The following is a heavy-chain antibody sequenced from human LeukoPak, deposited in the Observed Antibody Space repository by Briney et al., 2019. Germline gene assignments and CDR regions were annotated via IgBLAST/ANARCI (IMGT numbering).Heavy chain of an antibody. D-gene: IGHD2-8*01. CDR2: ILASGSPT. CDR3: AKDLRPDGVDNFAH. J-gene: IGHJ4*02. CDR1: GFNFNSYT. Sequence: GGSLRLSCAASGFNFNSYTMNWVRQAPGKGLQWVANILASGSPTYYADSVKGRFIISRDNSKNTVYLQMNSLRVEDTAIYYCAKDLRPDGVDNFAHWGQGILVTVSS. V-gene: IGHV3-23*01.